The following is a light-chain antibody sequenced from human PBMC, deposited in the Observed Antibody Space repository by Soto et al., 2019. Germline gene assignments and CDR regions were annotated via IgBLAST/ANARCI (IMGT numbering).Light chain of an antibody. CDR2: GAS. CDR3: QQYNNWPLT. CDR1: QSLTNS. Sequence: EFVLTQSPGTLSLSPGERATLSCRASQSLTNSFIAWYQRKPGQAPRLLIYGASTRATGIPARFSGSGSGTEFTLTISSLQSEDFAIYYCQQYNNWPLTFGGGTKVDNK. J-gene: IGKJ4*01. V-gene: IGKV3-15*01.